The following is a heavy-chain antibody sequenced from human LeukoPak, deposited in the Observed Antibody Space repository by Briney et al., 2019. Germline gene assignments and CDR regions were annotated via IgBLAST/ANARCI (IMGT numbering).Heavy chain of an antibody. Sequence: GSLRLSCAASGFTFSDYYMSWIRQAPGKGLEWIGEINHSGSTNYNPSLKSRVTMSVDTSKNQFSLKLNSVTAADTAVYYCARGLVRGSGTIGYWGQGTLVTVSS. D-gene: IGHD3-10*01. CDR2: INHSGST. CDR3: ARGLVRGSGTIGY. CDR1: GFTFSDYY. J-gene: IGHJ4*02. V-gene: IGHV4-34*01.